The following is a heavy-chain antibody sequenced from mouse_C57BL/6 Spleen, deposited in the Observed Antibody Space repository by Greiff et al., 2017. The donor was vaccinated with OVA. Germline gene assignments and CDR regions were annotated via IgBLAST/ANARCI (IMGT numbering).Heavy chain of an antibody. CDR3: ARKTGQAVDY. J-gene: IGHJ2*01. Sequence: VQLQQPGAELVKPGASVKLSCKASGYTFTSYWMHWVKQRPGQGLEWIGMIHPNSGSTNYNEKFKSKATLTVDKSSSTAYVQLSSLTSEDSAVYYCARKTGQAVDYWGQGTTLTVSS. D-gene: IGHD3-3*01. CDR1: GYTFTSYW. CDR2: IHPNSGST. V-gene: IGHV1-64*01.